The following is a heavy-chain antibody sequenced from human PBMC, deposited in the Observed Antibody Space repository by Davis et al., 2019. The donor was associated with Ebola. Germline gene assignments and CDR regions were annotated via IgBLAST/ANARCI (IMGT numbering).Heavy chain of an antibody. CDR3: ARDVY. J-gene: IGHJ4*02. Sequence: PGGSLRLSCAASGFTFSNHWMSWVRRAPGKGLEWVANIKEDGTERDYGHSVKGRFTISRDDATNSLYLQMNNLRAEDTAVYYCARDVYWDQGILVTVSS. CDR2: IKEDGTER. CDR1: GFTFSNHW. V-gene: IGHV3-7*01.